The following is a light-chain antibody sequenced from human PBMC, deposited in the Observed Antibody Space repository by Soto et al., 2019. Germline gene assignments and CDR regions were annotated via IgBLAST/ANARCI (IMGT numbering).Light chain of an antibody. J-gene: IGKJ4*01. Sequence: EIVMTQSPATLSVSPGERATLSCRASQSVSSNLGWYQQKPGQAPRLLMYGASTRATGIPARFSGSGSGTEFTLTISSLQSEDFAAYYCQQYNNWPLTFGGGTKVEIK. CDR2: GAS. CDR3: QQYNNWPLT. CDR1: QSVSSN. V-gene: IGKV3-15*01.